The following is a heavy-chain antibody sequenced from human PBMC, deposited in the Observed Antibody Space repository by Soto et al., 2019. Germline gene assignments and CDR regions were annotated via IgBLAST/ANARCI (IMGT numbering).Heavy chain of an antibody. CDR1: GFTFSTYS. CDR3: ARGSPFLP. V-gene: IGHV3-48*02. J-gene: IGHJ4*02. CDR2: ISSTSTTI. Sequence: SLRLSCAASGFTFSTYSMNWVRQAPGKGLEWVSYISSTSTTIYYTDSVKGRFTISRDNAKNSLHPQMSSLRDEDTAVYYCARGSPFLPWGQGTLVTVSS.